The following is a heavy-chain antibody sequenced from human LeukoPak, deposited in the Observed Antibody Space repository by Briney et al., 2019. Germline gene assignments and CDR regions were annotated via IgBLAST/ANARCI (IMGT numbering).Heavy chain of an antibody. CDR3: VRGGWELDY. V-gene: IGHV3-7*01. Sequence: GGSLRLSCAASGFSVRDFWMAWVRQAPGEWLEWVAHIKEDRTADYYVDSVKGRFSISKDDGKNSLHLQMNSLRVEDTAVYYCVRGGWELDYWGQGTLVTVSS. CDR2: IKEDRTAD. J-gene: IGHJ4*02. CDR1: GFSVRDFW. D-gene: IGHD1-1*01.